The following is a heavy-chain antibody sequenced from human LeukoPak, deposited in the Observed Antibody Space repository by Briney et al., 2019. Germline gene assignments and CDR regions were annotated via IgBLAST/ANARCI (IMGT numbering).Heavy chain of an antibody. Sequence: KPSETLSLTCTVSGGSISSSSYYWGWIRQPPGKGLEWIGSIYYSGSTYYNPSLKSRVTISVDTSKNQFSLKLSSVTAADRAVYYCARGLGIAAAKGNNWFDPWGQGTLVTVSS. V-gene: IGHV4-39*07. J-gene: IGHJ5*02. CDR3: ARGLGIAAAKGNNWFDP. D-gene: IGHD6-13*01. CDR1: GGSISSSSYY. CDR2: IYYSGST.